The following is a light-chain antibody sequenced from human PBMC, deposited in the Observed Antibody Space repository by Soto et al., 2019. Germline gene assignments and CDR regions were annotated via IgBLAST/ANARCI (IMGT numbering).Light chain of an antibody. CDR1: QSVSSY. V-gene: IGKV3-11*01. CDR2: DAS. CDR3: QQRSNWLT. J-gene: IGKJ4*01. Sequence: EIVLTQSPATLSLSPGERATLSCRASQSVSSYLAWYQQKPGQAPRLLIYDASNRATGIPARFSGSESGTDFTLTISSLEPEDFEVYYCQQRSNWLTFGGGTKVEIK.